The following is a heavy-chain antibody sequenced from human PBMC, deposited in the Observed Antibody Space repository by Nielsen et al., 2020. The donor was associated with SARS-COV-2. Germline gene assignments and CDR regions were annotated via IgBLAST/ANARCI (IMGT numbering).Heavy chain of an antibody. CDR1: GLTFSSYG. CDR2: IKPDGSEK. J-gene: IGHJ3*01. V-gene: IGHV3-7*01. CDR3: ARDWSRAFDV. Sequence: GESLKISCAASGLTFSSYGMHWVRQAPGKGLEWVADIKPDGSEKVYVDSVKGRFTISRDNAKNSMSLQMNRLRVEDTAVYYCARDWSRAFDVWGQGTMVTVSS.